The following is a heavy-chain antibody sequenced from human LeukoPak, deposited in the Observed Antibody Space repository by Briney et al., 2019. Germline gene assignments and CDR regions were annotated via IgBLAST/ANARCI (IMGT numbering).Heavy chain of an antibody. CDR2: IIPIFGTA. V-gene: IGHV1-69*13. Sequence: GASVKVSCKASGGTFSSYAISWVRQAPGQGLEWMGGIIPIFGTANYAQKFQGRVTITADESTSIAYMELSSLRSEDTAVYYCARDRGITIPGYYGMDVWGQGTTVTVSS. J-gene: IGHJ6*02. D-gene: IGHD3-3*01. CDR1: GGTFSSYA. CDR3: ARDRGITIPGYYGMDV.